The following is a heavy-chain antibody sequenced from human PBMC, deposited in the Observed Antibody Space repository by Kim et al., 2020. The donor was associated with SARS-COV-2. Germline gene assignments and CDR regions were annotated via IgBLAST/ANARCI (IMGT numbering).Heavy chain of an antibody. J-gene: IGHJ6*03. V-gene: IGHV4-31*02. Sequence: SLKSRVTMSVATSKNQFSLKLSSVTAADTAVYYCARALSPYSSSSRYMDVWGKGTTVTVSS. D-gene: IGHD6-6*01. CDR3: ARALSPYSSSSRYMDV.